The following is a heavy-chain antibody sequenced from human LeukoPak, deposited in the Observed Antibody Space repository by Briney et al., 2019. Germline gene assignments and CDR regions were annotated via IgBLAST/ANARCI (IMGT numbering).Heavy chain of an antibody. V-gene: IGHV1-18*04. CDR1: GYTFTSYY. CDR3: AREVGFSGSYED. D-gene: IGHD1-26*01. J-gene: IGHJ4*02. CDR2: ISAYNGNT. Sequence: ASVKVSCKASGYTFTSYYMHWVRQAPGQGLEWMGWISAYNGNTNYAQKLQGRVTMTTDTSTSTAYMELRSLRSDDTAVYYCAREVGFSGSYEDWGQGTLVTVSS.